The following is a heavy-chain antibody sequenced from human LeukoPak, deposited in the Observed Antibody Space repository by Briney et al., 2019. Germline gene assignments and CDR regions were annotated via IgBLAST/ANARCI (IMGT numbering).Heavy chain of an antibody. CDR2: INPNSGGT. V-gene: IGHV1-2*06. Sequence: ASVKVSFKASGYTFTGYYMHWVRQAPGQGLEWMGRINPNSGGTNYAQKFQGRVTMTRDTSISTAYMELSRLRSDDTAVYYCARGRRYCSGGSCPHYYYGMDVWGQGTTVTVSS. CDR1: GYTFTGYY. D-gene: IGHD2-15*01. J-gene: IGHJ6*02. CDR3: ARGRRYCSGGSCPHYYYGMDV.